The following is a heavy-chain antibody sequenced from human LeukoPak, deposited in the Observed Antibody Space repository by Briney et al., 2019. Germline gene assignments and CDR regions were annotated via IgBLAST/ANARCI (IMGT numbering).Heavy chain of an antibody. CDR1: GFTFSSYW. CDR3: ARKPLWSGDCYGMDV. D-gene: IGHD3-10*01. V-gene: IGHV3-7*03. Sequence: GGSLRLSCAASGFTFSSYWMSWVRQAPGKGLEWVANIKQDGSEKYYVDSVKGRFTISRDNAKNSLYLQMNSLRAEDTAVYYCARKPLWSGDCYGMDVWGKGTTVTVSS. CDR2: IKQDGSEK. J-gene: IGHJ6*04.